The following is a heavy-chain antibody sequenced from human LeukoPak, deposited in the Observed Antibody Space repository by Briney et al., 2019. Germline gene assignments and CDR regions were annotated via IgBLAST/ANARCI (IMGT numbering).Heavy chain of an antibody. V-gene: IGHV1-2*02. CDR3: ARAQSLTAPAGTFANS. Sequence: GASVKVSCKASGYTFTGYFLHRVRRAPGQGFEWMGWINPNSGDTSYTQTFQGRVTMTRDTSISTAYMELSSLRSDDTAVYYCARAQSLTAPAGTFANSWGQGTLVTVSS. CDR2: INPNSGDT. J-gene: IGHJ4*02. D-gene: IGHD6-13*01. CDR1: GYTFTGYF.